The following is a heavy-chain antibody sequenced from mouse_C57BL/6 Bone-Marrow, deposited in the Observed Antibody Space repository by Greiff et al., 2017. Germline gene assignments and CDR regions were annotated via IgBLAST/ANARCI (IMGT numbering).Heavy chain of an antibody. CDR2: IYPGSGNT. Sequence: QVHVKQSGAELVRPGASVKLSCKASGYTFTDYYINWVKQRPGQGLEWIARIYPGSGNTYYNEKFKGQATLTAEKSSSTAYMQLSSLTSEDSAVYFCASRGYGSSYWWYFDVWGTGTTVTVSS. V-gene: IGHV1-76*01. J-gene: IGHJ1*03. D-gene: IGHD1-1*01. CDR1: GYTFTDYY. CDR3: ASRGYGSSYWWYFDV.